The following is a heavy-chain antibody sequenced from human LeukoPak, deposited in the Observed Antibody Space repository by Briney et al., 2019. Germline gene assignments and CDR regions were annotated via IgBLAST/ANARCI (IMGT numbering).Heavy chain of an antibody. V-gene: IGHV4-61*02. CDR3: ARGTMFPYYFDY. Sequence: SETLSLTCTVSGGSISSGSYYWSWIRQPAGKGLEWIGRIYTSGSTNYNPSLKSRVTISVDTSKNQFSLKLSSVTAADTAVYYCARGTMFPYYFDYWGKGTLVTVSS. CDR2: IYTSGST. J-gene: IGHJ4*02. CDR1: GGSISSGSYY. D-gene: IGHD3-10*02.